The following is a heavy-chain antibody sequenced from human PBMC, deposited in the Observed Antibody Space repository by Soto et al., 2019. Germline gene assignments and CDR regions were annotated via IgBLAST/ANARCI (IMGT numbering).Heavy chain of an antibody. CDR2: ISGSGGST. Sequence: GGSLRLSCAASGFTFSSYAMSWVRQAPGKGLEWVSAISGSGGSTHYADSVKGRFTISRDNSKNTLYLQMNSLRAEDTAVYYCAKATSGVGATNYFDYWGQGTLVTVSS. CDR3: AKATSGVGATNYFDY. V-gene: IGHV3-23*01. J-gene: IGHJ4*02. D-gene: IGHD1-26*01. CDR1: GFTFSSYA.